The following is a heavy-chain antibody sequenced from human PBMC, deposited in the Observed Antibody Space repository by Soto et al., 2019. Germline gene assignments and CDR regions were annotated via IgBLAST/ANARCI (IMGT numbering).Heavy chain of an antibody. CDR1: GGSISSGGYY. Sequence: PSETLSLTCTVSGGSISSGGYYWGWIRQPPGKGLEWIGNIYYSGSTYYNPSLKSRVTISVDTSKNQFSLKLSSVTAADTAVYYCWILTGYYYYYGMDVWGQGTTVTVSS. V-gene: IGHV4-39*01. D-gene: IGHD3-9*01. CDR3: WILTGYYYYYGMDV. CDR2: IYYSGST. J-gene: IGHJ6*02.